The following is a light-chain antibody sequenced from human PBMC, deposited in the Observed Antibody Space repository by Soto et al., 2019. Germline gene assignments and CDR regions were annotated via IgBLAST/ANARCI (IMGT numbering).Light chain of an antibody. CDR2: GES. CDR1: QSVSSSW. CDR3: QQYGSPPT. V-gene: IGKV3-20*01. J-gene: IGKJ1*01. Sequence: EIAITQSPGTLSVTRGERATLSCRASQSVSSSWAWYQQKPGQAPRLLIYGESTRATGIPARCSGSGSGTDFTLPINSLAPEDFAVYYCQQYGSPPTFGLGTKVDIK.